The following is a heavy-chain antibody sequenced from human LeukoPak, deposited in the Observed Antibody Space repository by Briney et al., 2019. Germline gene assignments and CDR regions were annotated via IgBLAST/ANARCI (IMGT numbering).Heavy chain of an antibody. CDR1: GGSFSGYY. CDR3: ARGYYDSSGYRLAEYFQH. D-gene: IGHD3-22*01. CDR2: INRSGST. J-gene: IGHJ1*01. V-gene: IGHV4-34*01. Sequence: SETLSLTCAVYGGSFSGYYWSWIRQPPGKGLEWIGEINRSGSTNYNPSLKSRVTISVDTSKNQFSLKLSSVTAADTAVYYCARGYYDSSGYRLAEYFQHWGQGTLVTVSS.